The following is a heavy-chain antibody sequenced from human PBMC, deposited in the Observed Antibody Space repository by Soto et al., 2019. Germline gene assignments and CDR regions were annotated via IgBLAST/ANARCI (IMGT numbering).Heavy chain of an antibody. J-gene: IGHJ6*02. CDR2: IYSSENT. Sequence: PSETLSLTCTVSGGSVSSSSYSWGWIRQSPGKGLEWIGTIYSSENTYYNPSLLSRVTISVDTSKNEFPLRLSSVTAADTAVYYCAKDPPENYDSSPPAGYYYYGMDVWGQGTTVTVS. D-gene: IGHD3-22*01. CDR1: GGSVSSSSYS. V-gene: IGHV4-39*02. CDR3: AKDPPENYDSSPPAGYYYYGMDV.